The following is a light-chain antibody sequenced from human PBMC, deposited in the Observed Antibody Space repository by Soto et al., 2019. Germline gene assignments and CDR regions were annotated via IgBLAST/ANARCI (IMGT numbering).Light chain of an antibody. CDR2: AAS. Sequence: DIQMTQSPSSLYASAGDRVTITCRASQTIATSLNWYQQKPGKAPKFLIYAASTLHSGVPSRFRGSGSGTDFTLTISSLQPEDFATYYCQQSSTVPRTFGQGTKLEIK. CDR1: QTIATS. J-gene: IGKJ2*01. V-gene: IGKV1-39*01. CDR3: QQSSTVPRT.